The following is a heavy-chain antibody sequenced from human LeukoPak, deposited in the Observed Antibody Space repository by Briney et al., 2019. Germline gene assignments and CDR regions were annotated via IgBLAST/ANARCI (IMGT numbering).Heavy chain of an antibody. Sequence: PGGSLRLSCAASGSTVSSNYMSWVRQAPGKGLEWVSVIYSGGSTYYADSVKGRFTISRDNSKNTLYLQMNSLSAEDTAVYYCARDAGDRGGFDYWGQGTLVTVSS. CDR3: ARDAGDRGGFDY. V-gene: IGHV3-66*01. D-gene: IGHD7-27*01. CDR1: GSTVSSNY. J-gene: IGHJ4*02. CDR2: IYSGGST.